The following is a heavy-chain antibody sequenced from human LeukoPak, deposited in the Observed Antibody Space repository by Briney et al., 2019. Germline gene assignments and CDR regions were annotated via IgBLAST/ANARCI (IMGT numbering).Heavy chain of an antibody. D-gene: IGHD2-2*01. CDR3: ARSPRNIVVVPAAPDY. Sequence: GGSLRLSCAASGFTFSSYSMNWVRQAPGKGLKWVSSISSSSSYIYYADSVKGRFTISRDNAKNSLYLQMNSLRAEDTAVYYCARSPRNIVVVPAAPDYWGQGTLVTVSS. CDR2: ISSSSSYI. J-gene: IGHJ4*02. V-gene: IGHV3-21*01. CDR1: GFTFSSYS.